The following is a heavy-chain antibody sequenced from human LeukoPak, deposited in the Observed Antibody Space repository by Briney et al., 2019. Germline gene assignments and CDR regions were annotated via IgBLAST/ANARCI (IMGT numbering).Heavy chain of an antibody. D-gene: IGHD2-2*01. CDR1: GSTFSTYW. V-gene: IGHV3-7*01. CDR2: IKEDGSEK. CDR3: ARESLRLKYSQLDAFDI. J-gene: IGHJ3*02. Sequence: GGSLRLSCTVSGSTFSTYWMSWVRQAPGKGLEWVANIKEDGSEKYYVDSVKGRFTISRENAKNSLYLQMNSLRAEDTAVYYCARESLRLKYSQLDAFDIWGQGTMVTVSS.